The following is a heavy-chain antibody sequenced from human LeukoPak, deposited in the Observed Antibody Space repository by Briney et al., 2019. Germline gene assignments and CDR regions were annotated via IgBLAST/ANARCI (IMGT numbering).Heavy chain of an antibody. D-gene: IGHD2-2*01. V-gene: IGHV1-2*02. CDR1: GYTFTGYY. CDR2: INPNSGGT. Sequence: GASVKVSCKASGYTFTGYYMHWVRQAPGQGLEWMGWINPNSGGTNYAQKFQGRVTMTRDTSISTAYMELSRLRSDDTAVYYCARERYYCSSTCCYSTVDAFDIWGQGTMVTVSS. CDR3: ARERYYCSSTCCYSTVDAFDI. J-gene: IGHJ3*02.